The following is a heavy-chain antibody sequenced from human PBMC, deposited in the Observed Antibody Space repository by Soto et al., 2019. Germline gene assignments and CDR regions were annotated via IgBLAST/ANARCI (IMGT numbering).Heavy chain of an antibody. CDR2: IIPIFGTA. CDR3: ARGYDSSGYKGPGWFDP. J-gene: IGHJ5*02. CDR1: GGTFSSYA. V-gene: IGHV1-69*13. Sequence: GASVKVSCKASGGTFSSYAISWVRQAPGQGLEWMGGIIPIFGTANYAQKFQGRVTITADESTSTAYMELSSLRSEDTAVYYCARGYDSSGYKGPGWFDPWGQGTLVTVSS. D-gene: IGHD3-22*01.